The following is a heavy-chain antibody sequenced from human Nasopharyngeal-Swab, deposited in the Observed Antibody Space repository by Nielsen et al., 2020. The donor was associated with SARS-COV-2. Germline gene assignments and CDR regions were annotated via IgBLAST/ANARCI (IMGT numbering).Heavy chain of an antibody. D-gene: IGHD5-24*01. V-gene: IGHV5-51*01. Sequence: GESLKISCIGFGFSFPNYWMGWVRQTPGKGLEWMASIYPGNSDTRYNPAFHGRVTISADKSINTAYLQWTSLRASDTAVYYCARRAARDGYDYEVDPWGQGTLVTVTS. J-gene: IGHJ5*02. CDR3: ARRAARDGYDYEVDP. CDR1: GFSFPNYW. CDR2: IYPGNSDT.